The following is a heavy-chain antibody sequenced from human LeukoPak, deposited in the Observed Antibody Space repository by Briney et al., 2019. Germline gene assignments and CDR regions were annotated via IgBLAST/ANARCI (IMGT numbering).Heavy chain of an antibody. V-gene: IGHV4-4*07. Sequence: PSETLSLTCTVSGGSISSYYWGWIRQPAGKGLEWIGRIYTSGSTNYNPSLKSRVTMSVDTSKNQFSLKLSSVTAADTAVYYCARQPTRPTWLVLPYMDVWGKGTTVTVSS. CDR2: IYTSGST. J-gene: IGHJ6*03. CDR3: ARQPTRPTWLVLPYMDV. D-gene: IGHD6-19*01. CDR1: GGSISSYY.